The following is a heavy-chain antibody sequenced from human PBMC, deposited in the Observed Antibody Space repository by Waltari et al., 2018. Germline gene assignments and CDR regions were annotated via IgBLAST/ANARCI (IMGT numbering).Heavy chain of an antibody. CDR3: ARGGSRGYVHYYYMDV. CDR1: GGTFSSYA. V-gene: IGHV1-69*14. Sequence: QVQLVQSGAEVKKPGSSVKVSCTASGGTFSSYAISWVRQAPGQGLEWMGGIIPIFGTANYAQKFQGRVTITADKSTSTAYMELSSLRSEDTAVYYCARGGSRGYVHYYYMDVWGKGTTVTVSS. CDR2: IIPIFGTA. D-gene: IGHD5-12*01. J-gene: IGHJ6*03.